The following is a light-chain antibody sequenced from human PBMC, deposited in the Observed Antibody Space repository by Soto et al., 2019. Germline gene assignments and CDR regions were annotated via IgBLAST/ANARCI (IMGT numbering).Light chain of an antibody. Sequence: DIQLTQSPSFLSASVGDRVTITCRATQDINTYLAWYQQKPGKAPKLLIFAASTLQNGVPSRFSGSGSGTEFTVTITSLQPEDFATYYCQQRKSYPITFGQGTRLEIK. CDR2: AAS. CDR3: QQRKSYPIT. J-gene: IGKJ5*01. V-gene: IGKV1-9*01. CDR1: QDINTY.